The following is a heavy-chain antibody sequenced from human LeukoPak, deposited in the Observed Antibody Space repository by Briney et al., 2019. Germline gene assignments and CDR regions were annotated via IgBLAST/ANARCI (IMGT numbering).Heavy chain of an antibody. Sequence: RPSETLSLTCTVSGGSISSSRYYWGWIRQPPGKGLEGIGSIYYSGTTHYNPSLESRVTISVDTSKNQFSLKLSSVTAADTAVYYCARHTVPRPDNKYSGSYRRRDRFQYYYYMDVWGKGTTVTISS. J-gene: IGHJ6*03. CDR1: GGSISSSRYY. V-gene: IGHV4-39*01. CDR3: ARHTVPRPDNKYSGSYRRRDRFQYYYYMDV. CDR2: IYYSGTT. D-gene: IGHD1-26*01.